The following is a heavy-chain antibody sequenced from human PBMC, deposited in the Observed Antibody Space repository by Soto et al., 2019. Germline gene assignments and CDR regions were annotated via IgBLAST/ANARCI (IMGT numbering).Heavy chain of an antibody. D-gene: IGHD2-2*01. J-gene: IGHJ4*02. CDR2: ISYDGSNK. V-gene: IGHV3-30*03. Sequence: GGSLRLSCAASGFTFSSYGMHWVRQAPGKGLEWVAVISYDGSNKYYADSVKGRFTISRDNSKNTLYLQMNCLRADYTAVYYCVPNQPLDYWGQGTLVTVSS. CDR3: VPNQPLDY. CDR1: GFTFSSYG.